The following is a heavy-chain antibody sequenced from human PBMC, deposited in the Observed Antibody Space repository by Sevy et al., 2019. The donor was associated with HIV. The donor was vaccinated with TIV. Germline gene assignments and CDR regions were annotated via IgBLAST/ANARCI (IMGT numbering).Heavy chain of an antibody. Sequence: GGSLRLSCAASGFTFSTYSINWVRQAPGKGLDWVAVISHDGSNKYYADSVKGRFTISRDNSKNTLYLQMDSLRVQDTAVYYCARGSPVAVAGTFYDYGMDVWGQGTTVTVSS. V-gene: IGHV3-30*04. CDR2: ISHDGSNK. CDR1: GFTFSTYS. J-gene: IGHJ6*02. CDR3: ARGSPVAVAGTFYDYGMDV. D-gene: IGHD6-19*01.